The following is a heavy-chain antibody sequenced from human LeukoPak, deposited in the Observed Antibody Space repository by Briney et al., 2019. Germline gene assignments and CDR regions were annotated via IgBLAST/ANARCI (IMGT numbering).Heavy chain of an antibody. D-gene: IGHD1-14*01. CDR1: GYSFTNYA. J-gene: IGHJ6*02. V-gene: IGHV1-18*01. CDR3: ARERIRTPYYGMDV. CDR2: IRTYNGDT. Sequence: SSLKVSYKPSGYSFTNYAIIWVRQAPGQGLECMGCIRTYNGDTNYAQKIQGRVTMSTDPSTSPAYMELRSLRSDDTAVYYCARERIRTPYYGMDVWGQGTTVTASS.